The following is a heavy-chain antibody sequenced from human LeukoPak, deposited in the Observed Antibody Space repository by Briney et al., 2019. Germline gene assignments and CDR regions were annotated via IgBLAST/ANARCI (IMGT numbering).Heavy chain of an antibody. D-gene: IGHD1-26*01. CDR3: ARGSLDKRYAFDI. Sequence: SETLSLTCPVSGGSVSSYYWSWIRQHPGKGLEWIGYIYYSGSTYYNPSLKSRVTISVDTSKNQFSLKLSSVTAADTAVYYCARGSLDKRYAFDIWGQGTMVTVSS. CDR1: GGSVSSYY. J-gene: IGHJ3*02. CDR2: IYYSGST. V-gene: IGHV4-59*06.